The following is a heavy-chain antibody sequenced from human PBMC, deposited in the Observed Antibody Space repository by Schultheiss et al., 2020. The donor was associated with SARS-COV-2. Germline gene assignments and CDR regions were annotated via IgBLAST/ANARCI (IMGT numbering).Heavy chain of an antibody. CDR1: GYTFTGYY. CDR2: INPNSGGT. CDR3: ARDGYCSSTSCYSWFDP. Sequence: ASVKVSCKASGYTFTGYYMHWVRQAPGQGLEWMGRINPNSGGTNYAQKFQGRVTMTRDTSISTAYMELSRLRSDDTAVYYCARDGYCSSTSCYSWFDPWGQGTLVTVSS. V-gene: IGHV1-2*06. D-gene: IGHD2-2*03. J-gene: IGHJ5*02.